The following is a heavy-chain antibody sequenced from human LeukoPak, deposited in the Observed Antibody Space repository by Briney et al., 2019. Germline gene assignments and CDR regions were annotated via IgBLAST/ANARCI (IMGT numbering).Heavy chain of an antibody. Sequence: SETLSLTCTVSGGSITSSSYYWGWIRQPPGKGLQWIGSIYYSGSTYYNPSLKSRVTISVDTSKIQFSLKLSSVTAADTAVYYCAREPTYCSSTSCYDDAFDIWGQGTMVTVSS. CDR2: IYYSGST. D-gene: IGHD2-2*01. CDR3: AREPTYCSSTSCYDDAFDI. CDR1: GGSITSSSYY. J-gene: IGHJ3*02. V-gene: IGHV4-39*02.